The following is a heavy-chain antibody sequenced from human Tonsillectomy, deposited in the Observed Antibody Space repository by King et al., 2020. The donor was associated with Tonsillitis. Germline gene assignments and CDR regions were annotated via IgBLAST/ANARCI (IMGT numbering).Heavy chain of an antibody. J-gene: IGHJ4*02. CDR3: ARRFASGISQYYFDS. CDR2: IYSGGSET. D-gene: IGHD3-10*01. Sequence: QLVQSGAVVKKPGESLKISCKGSGYNFPTYWIGWVRQLPGKGLEWMGIIYSGGSETRYSPSFQGRVTISADKSITTAYLQWTSLKASDTAMYYCARRFASGISQYYFDSWGQGTLVTVSS. V-gene: IGHV5-51*01. CDR1: GYNFPTYW.